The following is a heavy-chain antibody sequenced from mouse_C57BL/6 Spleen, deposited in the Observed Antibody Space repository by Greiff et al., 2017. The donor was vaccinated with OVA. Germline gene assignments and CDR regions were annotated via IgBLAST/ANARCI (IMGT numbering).Heavy chain of an antibody. CDR3: ASGSRYWYFDV. Sequence: VQLQQSGPELVKPGASVKISCKASGYAFSSSWMNWVKQRPGKGLEWIGRIYPGDGDTNYNGKFKGKATLTADKSSSTAYMQLSSLTSEDSAVYFCASGSRYWYFDVWGTGTTVTVSS. V-gene: IGHV1-82*01. CDR1: GYAFSSSW. J-gene: IGHJ1*03. CDR2: IYPGDGDT. D-gene: IGHD2-2*01.